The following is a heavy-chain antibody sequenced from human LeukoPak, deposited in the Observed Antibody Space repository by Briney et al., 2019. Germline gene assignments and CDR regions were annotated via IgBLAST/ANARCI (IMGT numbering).Heavy chain of an antibody. CDR2: SHSSGRT. CDR1: GDSISNYH. J-gene: IGHJ4*02. D-gene: IGHD6-19*01. CDR3: ARRDITSGWSFNY. Sequence: PSETLSLTCSVSGDSISNYHWSWIRQPAGKGLEWIGQSHSSGRTNYNPPLESRVNVSIDTPENEFSLTIRSVTAADTAIYYCARRDITSGWSFNYWGQGILVIVS. V-gene: IGHV4-4*07.